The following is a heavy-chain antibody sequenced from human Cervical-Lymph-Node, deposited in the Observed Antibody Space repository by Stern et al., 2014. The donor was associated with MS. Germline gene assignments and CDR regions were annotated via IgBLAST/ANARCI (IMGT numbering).Heavy chain of an antibody. CDR2: MFYSGAT. V-gene: IGHV4-31*03. CDR3: AREKGALRGAFEI. Sequence: QVQLQESGPGLVNPSQTLSLTCSVSGGSINSGNYYWSWIRQQPGKGPEWIVSMFYSGATHYNPSLESRVTTAMDSSRNQISLQLSSVTAADTAVYFCAREKGALRGAFEIWGQGTMVTVSS. D-gene: IGHD1-26*01. CDR1: GGSINSGNYY. J-gene: IGHJ3*02.